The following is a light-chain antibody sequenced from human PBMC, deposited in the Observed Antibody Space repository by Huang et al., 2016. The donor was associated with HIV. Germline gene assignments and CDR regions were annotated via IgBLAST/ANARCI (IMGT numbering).Light chain of an antibody. Sequence: EIVMTQSPATLSVSPGERVILSCRTSQSVSTNLAWYQQKRDQPPRLLIYGASTRATDTAIRFSGSGSGTEFTLTISSLQPEDFAVYSCQHYKTFGRGTKLEIK. CDR2: GAS. J-gene: IGKJ2*01. CDR3: QHYKT. V-gene: IGKV3-15*01. CDR1: QSVSTN.